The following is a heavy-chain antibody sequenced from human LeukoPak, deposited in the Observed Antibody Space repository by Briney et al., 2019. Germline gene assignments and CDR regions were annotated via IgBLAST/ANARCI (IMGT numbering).Heavy chain of an antibody. CDR1: GFTVSSNY. V-gene: IGHV3-53*01. CDR3: ASGSGSYRTPYYYMDV. Sequence: GGSLRLSCVASGFTVSSNYMSGVRQAPGKGLEWVSVIYSGGSTYYADSVKGRFTISRDNSKNTLYLQMNSLRAEDTAVYYCASGSGSYRTPYYYMDVWGTGTTVTVSS. CDR2: IYSGGST. J-gene: IGHJ6*03. D-gene: IGHD3-10*01.